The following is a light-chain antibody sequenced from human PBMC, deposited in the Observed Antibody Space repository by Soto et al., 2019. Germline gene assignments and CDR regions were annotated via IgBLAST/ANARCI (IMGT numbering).Light chain of an antibody. V-gene: IGKV1-12*01. CDR2: AAS. CDR3: QQANSFPPS. Sequence: DVQMTQSPASVSASVVDRVTITFLASQVISSWLAWYQQKPGKAPKLLIYAASSLQSGVPSRFSGSGSGTDFTLTISSLQPEDFATYYCQQANSFPPSFGQGTRLEI. J-gene: IGKJ5*01. CDR1: QVISSW.